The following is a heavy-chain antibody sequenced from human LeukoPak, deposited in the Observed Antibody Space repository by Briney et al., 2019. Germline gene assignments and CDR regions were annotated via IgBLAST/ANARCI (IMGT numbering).Heavy chain of an antibody. CDR1: GGSISSYY. CDR3: ARLNRGFDY. V-gene: IGHV4-59*01. D-gene: IGHD1-14*01. CDR2: IYYSGST. Sequence: SETLSLTCTVSGGSISSYYWSWIRQPPGKGLEWIGYIYYSGSTNYNPSLKSRVTISVDTSKSQFSLKLSSVTAADTAVYYCARLNRGFDYWGQGTLVTVSS. J-gene: IGHJ4*02.